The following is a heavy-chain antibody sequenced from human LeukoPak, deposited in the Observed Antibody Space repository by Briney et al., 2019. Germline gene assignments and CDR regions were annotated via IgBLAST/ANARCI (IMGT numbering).Heavy chain of an antibody. CDR3: ARDRAVPGRGYYFDC. V-gene: IGHV3-53*01. J-gene: IGHJ4*02. CDR1: GFTVSNSY. D-gene: IGHD6-19*01. Sequence: GGSLRLSCAASGFTVSNSYMTWVRQAPGKGPEWVSTIYIGGSTYYADSVKGRFTISRDNSKNTFYLQMNSLRAEDTAVYYCARDRAVPGRGYYFDCWGQGTLVTVSS. CDR2: IYIGGST.